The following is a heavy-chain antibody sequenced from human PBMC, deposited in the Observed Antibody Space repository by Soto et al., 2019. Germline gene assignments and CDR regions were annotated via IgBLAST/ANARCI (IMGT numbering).Heavy chain of an antibody. CDR3: ARGRRGRIAVAGTYYYYYYMDV. D-gene: IGHD6-19*01. CDR1: GYTFTSYD. Sequence: QVQLVQSGAEVKKPGASVKVSCKASGYTFTSYDINWVRQATGQGLEWMGWMNPNSGNTGYAQKFQGRVTMTRNTSISTAYMELSSLSSEDTAVYYCARGRRGRIAVAGTYYYYYYMDVWGKGTTVTVSS. CDR2: MNPNSGNT. V-gene: IGHV1-8*01. J-gene: IGHJ6*03.